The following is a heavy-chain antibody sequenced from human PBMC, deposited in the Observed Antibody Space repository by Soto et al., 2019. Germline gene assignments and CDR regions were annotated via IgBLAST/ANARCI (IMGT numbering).Heavy chain of an antibody. D-gene: IGHD1-26*01. Sequence: SETLSLTCNVSGGSIRSYYWSWVRQPAGKALEWIGRVYTTGSTNYNPSLRSRASISVDTSKNQFSLTVTSVTAADTAVYYCAREGASGFGMDVWGQGTTVTVSS. J-gene: IGHJ6*02. V-gene: IGHV4-4*07. CDR3: AREGASGFGMDV. CDR2: VYTTGST. CDR1: GGSIRSYY.